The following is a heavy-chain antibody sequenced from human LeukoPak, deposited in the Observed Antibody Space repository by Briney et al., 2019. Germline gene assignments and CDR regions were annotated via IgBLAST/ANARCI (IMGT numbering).Heavy chain of an antibody. V-gene: IGHV3-30*18. D-gene: IGHD6-13*01. CDR2: ISYDGSNK. CDR1: GFTFSSYG. Sequence: GRSLRLSCAASGFTFSSYGMHWVRQAPGKGLEWVAVISYDGSNKYYADSAKGRFTISRDNSKNTLYLQMNGLRAEDTAVYYCAKDSLDSSSWFRYYGMDVWGQGTTVTVSS. CDR3: AKDSLDSSSWFRYYGMDV. J-gene: IGHJ6*02.